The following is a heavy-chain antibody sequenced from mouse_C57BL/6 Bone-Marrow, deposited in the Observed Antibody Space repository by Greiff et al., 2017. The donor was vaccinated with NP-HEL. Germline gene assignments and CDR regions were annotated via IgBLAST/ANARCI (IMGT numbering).Heavy chain of an antibody. J-gene: IGHJ2*01. CDR3: ARGSSTAQATLFDY. CDR1: GFTFSSYG. CDR2: ISSGGSYT. V-gene: IGHV5-6*01. Sequence: EVMLVESGGDLVKPGGSLKPSCAASGFTFSSYGMSWVRQTPDKRLEWVATISSGGSYTYYPDSVKGRFTISRDNAKNTLYLQMSSLKSEDTAMYYCARGSSTAQATLFDYWGQGTTLTVSS. D-gene: IGHD3-2*02.